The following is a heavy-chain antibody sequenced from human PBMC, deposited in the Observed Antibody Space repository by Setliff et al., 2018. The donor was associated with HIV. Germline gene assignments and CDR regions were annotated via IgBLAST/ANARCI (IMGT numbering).Heavy chain of an antibody. V-gene: IGHV3-49*04. CDR3: TRDRLGIFRFLDS. J-gene: IGHJ4*02. Sequence: GGSLRLSCAASGFTVSTYYMSWVRQAPGKGLEWVSTIYSDGSTTEYAASVKGRFTISRDDSKRIAYLQMNSPKSEDTAVYFCTRDRLGIFRFLDSWGQGTLVTVSS. CDR1: GFTVSTYY. CDR2: IYSDGSTT. D-gene: IGHD7-27*01.